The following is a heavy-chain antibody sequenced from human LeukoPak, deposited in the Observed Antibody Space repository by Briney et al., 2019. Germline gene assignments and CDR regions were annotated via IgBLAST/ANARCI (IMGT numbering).Heavy chain of an antibody. V-gene: IGHV3-53*04. Sequence: GGSLRLSCVVSGFTLSNTYMNWVRQVPGKGLEWVSVIYSAGSTYYADSVKGRFIVSRHNLKNTLYLQMNSLTTEDAAVYFCARASGNWHFDLWGRGTLVTVSS. CDR3: ARASGNWHFDL. J-gene: IGHJ2*01. CDR2: IYSAGST. CDR1: GFTLSNTY.